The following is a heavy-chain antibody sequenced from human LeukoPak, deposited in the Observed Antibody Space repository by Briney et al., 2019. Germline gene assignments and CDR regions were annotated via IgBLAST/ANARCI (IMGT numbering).Heavy chain of an antibody. Sequence: GGSLRLSCAASGFTFSSYAMSWVRQAPGKGLEWVSAISGSGGSTYYADSVKGRFTISRDNSKNTLYLQMNSLRAEDTAVYYCARDPARGYSYGALYWGQGTLVTVSS. CDR2: ISGSGGST. J-gene: IGHJ4*02. V-gene: IGHV3-23*01. D-gene: IGHD5-18*01. CDR1: GFTFSSYA. CDR3: ARDPARGYSYGALY.